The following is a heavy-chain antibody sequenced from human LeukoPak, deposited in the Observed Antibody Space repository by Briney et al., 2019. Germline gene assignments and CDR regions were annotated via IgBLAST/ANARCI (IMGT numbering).Heavy chain of an antibody. CDR2: IIPILGIA. Sequence: GASVKLSCTASGATFSSYTISWERQAPGQGLGWMGRIIPILGIASYAQKFQGRVTITADKSTSTAYMELSSLRSEDTAVYYCARAGVRDCGSTICYPYYYYYYYMDVWGKGTTVTVSS. D-gene: IGHD2-2*01. V-gene: IGHV1-69*02. J-gene: IGHJ6*03. CDR3: ARAGVRDCGSTICYPYYYYYYYMDV. CDR1: GATFSSYT.